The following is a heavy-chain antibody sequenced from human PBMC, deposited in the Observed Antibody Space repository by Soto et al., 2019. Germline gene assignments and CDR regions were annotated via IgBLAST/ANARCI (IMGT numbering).Heavy chain of an antibody. CDR1: GDTFSYT. J-gene: IGHJ4*02. CDR2: IIPIFGTA. CDR3: AAPSFFSYKGYFDY. Sequence: ASVKVSCKASGDTFSYTISWVRQAPGQGLEWVGGIIPIFGTASYAQKFQGRVTITADKSTSTAYMELSSLRSEDTAVYYCAAPSFFSYKGYFDYWGQGTLVTVSS. D-gene: IGHD1-1*01. V-gene: IGHV1-69*06.